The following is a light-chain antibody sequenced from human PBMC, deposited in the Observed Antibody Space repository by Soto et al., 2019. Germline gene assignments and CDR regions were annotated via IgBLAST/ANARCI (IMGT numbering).Light chain of an antibody. J-gene: IGLJ1*01. CDR2: RNN. CDR3: GAWDDSLSGYV. Sequence: QPVLTQPPSASGTPGQGIIISCSGTSSNIGTHYVYWYQHLPGTAPKLLIYRNNLRPSGVPDRFSGSRSGSSASLAISGLRSEDEADYYCGAWDDSLSGYVFGTGTKLTVL. CDR1: SSNIGTHY. V-gene: IGLV1-47*01.